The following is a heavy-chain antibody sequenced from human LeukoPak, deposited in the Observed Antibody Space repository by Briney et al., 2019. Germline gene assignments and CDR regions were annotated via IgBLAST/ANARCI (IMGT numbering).Heavy chain of an antibody. CDR2: INQDGSEK. V-gene: IGHV3-7*05. CDR3: ARDRYFYDSAGAYYFDY. J-gene: IGHJ4*02. CDR1: GFTFSSYW. Sequence: GGSLRLSCAASGFTFSSYWMSWVRRAPGTGLEWVANINQDGSEKYYVDSVKGRFTISRDNAKNSLYLQLNSLRAEDTAAYFCARDRYFYDSAGAYYFDYWGQGTLVTVSS. D-gene: IGHD3-22*01.